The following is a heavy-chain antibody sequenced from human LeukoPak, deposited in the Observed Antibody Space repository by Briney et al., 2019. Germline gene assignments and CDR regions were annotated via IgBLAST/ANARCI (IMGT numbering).Heavy chain of an antibody. CDR2: ISGGGDTK. J-gene: IGHJ4*02. CDR3: ARRSQYDEY. D-gene: IGHD1-1*01. V-gene: IGHV3-48*02. Sequence: GGSLRLSCVASGSTFSAYAMSWVRQAPGKGLEWVSYISGGGDTKYYADSVTGRFTISRDTAKNSLYLQMNSLRDDDTAVYYCARRSQYDEYWGQGTLVTVSS. CDR1: GSTFSAYA.